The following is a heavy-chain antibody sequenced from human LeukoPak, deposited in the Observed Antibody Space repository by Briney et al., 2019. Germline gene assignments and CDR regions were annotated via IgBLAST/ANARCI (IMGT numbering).Heavy chain of an antibody. D-gene: IGHD1-1*01. Sequence: GGSLRLSCAGSGFTFSDFWMTWVRQTPGKGLEWVANIREDGTEKNLVDSVKGRFTISRDNTKNLLFLEMNNLRGDDTAIYYCVRESRPGGAMGLYHNLDYWGQGTLVAVSS. CDR1: GFTFSDFW. CDR2: IREDGTEK. J-gene: IGHJ4*02. V-gene: IGHV3-7*01. CDR3: VRESRPGGAMGLYHNLDY.